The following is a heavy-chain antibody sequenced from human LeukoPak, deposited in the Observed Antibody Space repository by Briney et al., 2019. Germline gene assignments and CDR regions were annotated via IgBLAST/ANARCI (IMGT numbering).Heavy chain of an antibody. CDR1: GGTYSSYA. CDR3: ARENMNGGYCSGGSCSPIDY. CDR2: IIPIFGIA. J-gene: IGHJ4*02. V-gene: IGHV1-69*04. D-gene: IGHD2-15*01. Sequence: SVKVSCKASGGTYSSYAISWVRQAPGQGLEWMGRIIPIFGIANYAQKFQGRVTITADKSTSTAYMELSSLRSEDTAVYYCARENMNGGYCSGGSCSPIDYWGQGTLVTVSS.